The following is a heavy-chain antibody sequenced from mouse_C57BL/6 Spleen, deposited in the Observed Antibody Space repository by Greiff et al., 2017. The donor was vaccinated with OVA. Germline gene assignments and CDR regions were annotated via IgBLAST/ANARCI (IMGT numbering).Heavy chain of an antibody. CDR2: IDPETGGT. D-gene: IGHD1-1*01. J-gene: IGHJ1*03. CDR3: TREGSYYYGSSYWYFDV. V-gene: IGHV1-15*01. CDR1: GYTFTDYE. Sequence: VQLQQSGAELVRPGASVTLSCKASGYTFTDYEMHWVKQTPVHGLEWIGAIDPETGGTAYNQKFKGKAILTADKSSSTAYMELRSLTSEDSAVYYCTREGSYYYGSSYWYFDVWGTGTTVTVSS.